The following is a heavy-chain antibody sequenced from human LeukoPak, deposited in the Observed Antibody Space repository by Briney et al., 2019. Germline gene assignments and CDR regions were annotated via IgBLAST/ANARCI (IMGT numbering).Heavy chain of an antibody. CDR1: GGTFSSYA. CDR3: ARDREYYDSSTPTSDDAFDI. CDR2: IIPIFGTA. Sequence: SVKVSCKASGGTFSSYAISWVRQAPGQGLEWMGGIIPIFGTANYAQKFQGRVTITADKSTSTAYMELSSLRSEDTAVYYCARDREYYDSSTPTSDDAFDIWGQGTMVTVSS. J-gene: IGHJ3*02. V-gene: IGHV1-69*06. D-gene: IGHD3-22*01.